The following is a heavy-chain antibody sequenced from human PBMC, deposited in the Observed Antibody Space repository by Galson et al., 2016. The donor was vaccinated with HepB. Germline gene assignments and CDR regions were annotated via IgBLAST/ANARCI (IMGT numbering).Heavy chain of an antibody. CDR3: ARLGLSDTVGGNPDDAFEV. CDR1: GGSISSGCYH. D-gene: IGHD1-26*01. Sequence: ETLSLTCTVSGGSISSGCYHWGWIRQPPGKGLERIGINYYCGSTYYNPSLKSRVTISVDTSKNQFSLKLSSVTAADTAVYYCARLGLSDTVGGNPDDAFEVWGQGTMVTVSS. CDR2: NYYCGST. J-gene: IGHJ3*01. V-gene: IGHV4-39*01.